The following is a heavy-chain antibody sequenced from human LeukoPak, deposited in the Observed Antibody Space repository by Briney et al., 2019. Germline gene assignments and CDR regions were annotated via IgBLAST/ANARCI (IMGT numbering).Heavy chain of an antibody. Sequence: SVKVSRKASGGTFSSYAISWVRQAPGQGLEWMGGIIPIFGTANYAQKFQGRVTITADESTSTAYMELSSLRSEDTAVYYCAREHLTIFGETYGMGVWGQGTTVTVSS. J-gene: IGHJ6*02. CDR1: GGTFSSYA. CDR3: AREHLTIFGETYGMGV. D-gene: IGHD3-3*01. V-gene: IGHV1-69*13. CDR2: IIPIFGTA.